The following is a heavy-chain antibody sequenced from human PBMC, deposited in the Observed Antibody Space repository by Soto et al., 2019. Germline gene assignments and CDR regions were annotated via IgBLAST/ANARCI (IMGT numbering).Heavy chain of an antibody. Sequence: QVTLKESGPVLVKPTETLTLTCTVSGFSLSNARMGVSWIRQPPGKALEWLAHIFSNDEKSYSTSLKSRLTISNDTPKSQVVLTMTHMDPVDTAAYYCARHGRGGGARPLDYWGQGTLVTVSS. J-gene: IGHJ4*02. D-gene: IGHD1-26*01. CDR3: ARHGRGGGARPLDY. CDR1: GFSLSNARMG. V-gene: IGHV2-26*01. CDR2: IFSNDEK.